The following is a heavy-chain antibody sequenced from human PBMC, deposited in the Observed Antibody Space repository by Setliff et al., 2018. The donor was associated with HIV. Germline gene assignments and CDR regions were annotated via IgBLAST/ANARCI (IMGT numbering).Heavy chain of an antibody. CDR3: ARDREYMDV. Sequence: ASVKVSCKASGYTFTDYYIDWVQQAPGGGLEWVGRVDPQDGETKYAEKFRDRVTITADTSIDTAHMELRSLRSDDTAVYYCARDREYMDVWGKGTTVTVSS. V-gene: IGHV1-69-2*01. J-gene: IGHJ6*03. CDR1: GYTFTDYY. CDR2: VDPQDGET.